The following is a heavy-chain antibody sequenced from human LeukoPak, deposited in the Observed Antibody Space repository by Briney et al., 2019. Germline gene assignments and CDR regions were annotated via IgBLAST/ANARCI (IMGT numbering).Heavy chain of an antibody. J-gene: IGHJ5*02. D-gene: IGHD6-19*01. CDR2: ISWNSGSI. CDR1: GFTFDDYA. V-gene: IGHV3-9*01. CDR3: ARENSSGWHNWFDP. Sequence: GGSLRLSCAASGFTFDDYAMHWVRQAPGKGLEWVSGISWNSGSIGYADSVKGRFTISRDNAKNTLYLQMNSLRAEGTAVYYCARENSSGWHNWFDPWGQGTLVTVSS.